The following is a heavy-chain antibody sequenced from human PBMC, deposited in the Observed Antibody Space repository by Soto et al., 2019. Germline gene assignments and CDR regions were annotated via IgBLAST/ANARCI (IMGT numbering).Heavy chain of an antibody. J-gene: IGHJ4*02. CDR2: VYRDDDK. V-gene: IGHV2-5*02. Sequence: QITLRESGPALVKPTQTLTLTCTFSGFSLNSRGVGVGWVRQPPGKALEWLAIVYRDDDKRYRPSLRSRLSIRKDTPNNQVVLTLTNTDPVDTARCYCVHRGPVDETGMGFDFWGQGSLVTVSS. CDR3: VHRGPVDETGMGFDF. D-gene: IGHD3-9*01. CDR1: GFSLNSRGVG.